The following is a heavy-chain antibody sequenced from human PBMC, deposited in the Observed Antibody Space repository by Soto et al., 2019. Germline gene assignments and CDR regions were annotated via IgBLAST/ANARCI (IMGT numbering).Heavy chain of an antibody. Sequence: EASVKVSCKASGYTFTSYDINWVRQATGQGLEWMGWMNPNSGNTGYAQKFQGRVTMTRNTSISTAYMELSSLRSEDTAVYYCARRYYDFWSGYYDYYYYGMDVWGQGTTVTVSS. CDR1: GYTFTSYD. J-gene: IGHJ6*02. CDR3: ARRYYDFWSGYYDYYYYGMDV. CDR2: MNPNSGNT. V-gene: IGHV1-8*01. D-gene: IGHD3-3*01.